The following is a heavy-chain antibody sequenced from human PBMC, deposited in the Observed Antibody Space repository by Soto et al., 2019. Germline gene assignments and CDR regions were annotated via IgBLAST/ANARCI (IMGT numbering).Heavy chain of an antibody. V-gene: IGHV2-26*01. CDR2: IFSNDEK. CDR1: GFSLSNTRMG. CDR3: ARILTYFDSDGYYFEFDY. Sequence: ASGPTLVNPTETLTLTCTVSGFSLSNTRMGVSWIRQPPGKALEWLAHIFSNDEKSYSTSLKTRLTISKDTSKSQVVLTMTNMDPVDTATYYCARILTYFDSDGYYFEFDYWGQGTLVTVSS. J-gene: IGHJ4*02. D-gene: IGHD3-22*01.